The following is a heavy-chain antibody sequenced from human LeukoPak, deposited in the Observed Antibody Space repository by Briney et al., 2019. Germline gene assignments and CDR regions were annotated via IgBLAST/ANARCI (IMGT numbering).Heavy chain of an antibody. D-gene: IGHD4-17*01. CDR2: ISYDGSNK. V-gene: IGHV3-30-3*01. Sequence: GGSLRLSCAASGFTFSSYAIHWVRQAPGKGLEWVAVISYDGSNKYYADSVKGRFTISRDNSKNTLYLQMNSLRAEDTAVYYCARETGSAVGSTDFDYWGQGTLVTVSS. CDR3: ARETGSAVGSTDFDY. J-gene: IGHJ4*02. CDR1: GFTFSSYA.